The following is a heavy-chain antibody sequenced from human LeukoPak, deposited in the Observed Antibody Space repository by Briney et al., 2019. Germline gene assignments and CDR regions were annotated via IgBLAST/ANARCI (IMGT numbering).Heavy chain of an antibody. CDR2: ISGSGGST. V-gene: IGHV3-23*01. J-gene: IGHJ4*02. CDR1: GFIVSSNY. Sequence: GGSLRLSCAVSGFIVSSNYMSWVRQAPGKGLEWVSAISGSGGSTYHADSVRGRFTISRDNSKNTLYLQMNRLRVEDAAVYYCARAPVTSCRGAFCYPFDYWGQGTLVTVSS. CDR3: ARAPVTSCRGAFCYPFDY. D-gene: IGHD2-15*01.